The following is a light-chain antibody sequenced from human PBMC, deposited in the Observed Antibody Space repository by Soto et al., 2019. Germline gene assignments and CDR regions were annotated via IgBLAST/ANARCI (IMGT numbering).Light chain of an antibody. V-gene: IGKV1-39*01. J-gene: IGKJ4*01. CDR2: FAF. CDR1: QNIDNF. Sequence: DIQMTQSPSSLPASVGDRVTITCRASQNIDNFLNWYQQKPGKAPKLLIYFAFNLESGVPSRFIGSGSGTDFNLTITSLQTEDFATYYCQQADSLTRTFGGGTKLDIK. CDR3: QQADSLTRT.